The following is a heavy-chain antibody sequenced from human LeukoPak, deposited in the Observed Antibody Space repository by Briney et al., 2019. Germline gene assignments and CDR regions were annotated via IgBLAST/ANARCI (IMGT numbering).Heavy chain of an antibody. D-gene: IGHD3-22*01. Sequence: PGGSLRLSCAASGFTFSSYAMSWVRQAPGKGLEWVSAITSSGGSTYVDSVKGRFTISRDNSKNTLYLQVNSLRAEDTAVYYCAKQYYYDNSGLWDSWGQGTLVTVSS. CDR2: ITSSGGST. V-gene: IGHV3-23*01. J-gene: IGHJ4*02. CDR1: GFTFSSYA. CDR3: AKQYYYDNSGLWDS.